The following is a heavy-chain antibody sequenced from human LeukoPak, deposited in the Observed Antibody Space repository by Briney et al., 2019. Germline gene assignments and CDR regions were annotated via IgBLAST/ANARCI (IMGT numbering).Heavy chain of an antibody. D-gene: IGHD3-10*01. CDR2: IYTSGST. CDR1: GGSINSYY. V-gene: IGHV4-4*07. J-gene: IGHJ4*02. Sequence: PSETLSLTCTVSGGSINSYYWSWIRQPPGKGLEWIGRIYTSGSTNYNPSLKSRVTMSVDTSKNQFSLKLSSVTAADTAVYYCARAPLYYYGSGSRYYFDYWGQGTLVTVSS. CDR3: ARAPLYYYGSGSRYYFDY.